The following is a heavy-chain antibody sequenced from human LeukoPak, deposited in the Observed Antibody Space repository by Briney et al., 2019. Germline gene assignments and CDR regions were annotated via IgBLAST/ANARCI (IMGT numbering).Heavy chain of an antibody. Sequence: GRSLRLSCAASGFTFSSYGMHWVRQAPGKGLEWVAVICYDGSNKYYADSVKGRFTISRDNSKNTLYLQMNSLRAEDTAVYYCARDRSALVSSTSCDETWYYYYGMDVWGQGTTVTVSS. CDR2: ICYDGSNK. J-gene: IGHJ6*02. V-gene: IGHV3-33*01. CDR1: GFTFSSYG. CDR3: ARDRSALVSSTSCDETWYYYYGMDV. D-gene: IGHD2-2*01.